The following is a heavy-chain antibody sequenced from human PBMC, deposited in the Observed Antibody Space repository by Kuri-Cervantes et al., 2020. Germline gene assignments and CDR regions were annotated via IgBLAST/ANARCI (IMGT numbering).Heavy chain of an antibody. V-gene: IGHV4-30-4*01. CDR2: IYYSGST. Sequence: LRLSCTVSGGSISSGDYYWSWIRQPPGKGLEWIGYIYYSGSTYYNPSLKSRVTISVDTSKNQFSLKLSSVTAADTAVYCCARVRIVVVVAAYFDYWGQGTLVTVSS. CDR1: GGSISSGDYY. CDR3: ARVRIVVVVAAYFDY. J-gene: IGHJ4*02. D-gene: IGHD2-15*01.